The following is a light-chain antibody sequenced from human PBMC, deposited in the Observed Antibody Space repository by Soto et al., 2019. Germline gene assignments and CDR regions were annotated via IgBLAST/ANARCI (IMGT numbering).Light chain of an antibody. CDR2: EVS. J-gene: IGLJ1*01. CDR1: SSDVGSFNR. Sequence: QSVLTQPPSVSGSPGQSVAISCTGTSSDVGSFNRVSWYQQPPGTAPKLIISEVSNRPSGVPDPFSGSKSGNTASLTISGLQAEDEADYYCSSYIMTNTYVFGTGTKVTVL. V-gene: IGLV2-18*02. CDR3: SSYIMTNTYV.